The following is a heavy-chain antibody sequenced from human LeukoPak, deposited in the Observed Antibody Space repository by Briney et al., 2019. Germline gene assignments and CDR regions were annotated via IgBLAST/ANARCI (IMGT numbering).Heavy chain of an antibody. CDR2: IIPIFGTA. CDR3: ARADYYDSSGYYY. Sequence: SVKVSCKASGGTFSSYAISWVRQAPGQGLEWVGRIIPIFGTANYAQKFQGGVTITTDECTSTAYMELSSLRSEDTAVYYCARADYYDSSGYYYWGQGTLVTVSS. V-gene: IGHV1-69*05. J-gene: IGHJ4*02. CDR1: GGTFSSYA. D-gene: IGHD3-22*01.